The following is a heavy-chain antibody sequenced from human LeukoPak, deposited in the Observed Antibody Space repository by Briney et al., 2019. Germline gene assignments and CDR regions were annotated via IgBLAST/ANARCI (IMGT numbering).Heavy chain of an antibody. CDR2: IYTSGST. CDR3: ARGPLWFGELSYYFDY. Sequence: SETLSLTCTVSGGSISSGSYYWSWIRQPAGKGLEWIGRIYTSGSTNYNPSLKSRVTISVDTSKNQFSLKLSSVTAADTAVYYCARGPLWFGELSYYFDYWGQGTLVTVSS. J-gene: IGHJ4*02. D-gene: IGHD3-10*01. V-gene: IGHV4-61*02. CDR1: GGSISSGSYY.